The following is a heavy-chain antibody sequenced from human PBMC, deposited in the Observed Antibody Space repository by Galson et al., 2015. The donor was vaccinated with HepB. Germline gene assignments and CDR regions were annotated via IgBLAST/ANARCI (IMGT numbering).Heavy chain of an antibody. J-gene: IGHJ6*02. V-gene: IGHV3-48*01. CDR2: ISSSSSTI. Sequence: SLRLSCAASGFTFSSYSMNWVRQAPGKGLEWVSYISSSSSTIYYADSVKGRFTISRDNAKNSLYLQMNSLRAEDTAVYYCAGGYCSGGSCYSLYYYYGMDVWGQGTTVTVSS. CDR1: GFTFSSYS. D-gene: IGHD2-15*01. CDR3: AGGYCSGGSCYSLYYYYGMDV.